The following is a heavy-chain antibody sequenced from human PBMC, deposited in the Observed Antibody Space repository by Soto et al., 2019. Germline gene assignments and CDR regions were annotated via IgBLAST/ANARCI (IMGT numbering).Heavy chain of an antibody. J-gene: IGHJ4*02. D-gene: IGHD2-8*01. CDR1: GFSFSTYG. CDR3: AKDMVGYCSNVNCNIFDF. V-gene: IGHV3-30*18. Sequence: QVQLMESGGDVVQPGMSLRLSCAASGFSFSTYGMHWVRQAPGKGLEWVALISHDGSNKQYAESVKGRFTISRDNSKNTVHLQMSSLRTGDAAVYYCAKDMVGYCSNVNCNIFDFWGQGTQVTVPS. CDR2: ISHDGSNK.